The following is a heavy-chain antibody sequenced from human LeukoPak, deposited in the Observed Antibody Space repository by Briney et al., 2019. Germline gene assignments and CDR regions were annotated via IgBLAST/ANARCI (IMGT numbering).Heavy chain of an antibody. CDR3: ARVYYDILTGYFGHYYYGMDV. CDR2: ISAYNGNT. D-gene: IGHD3-9*01. V-gene: IGHV1-18*01. CDR1: GYTFTSYG. Sequence: ASVTDSCKASGYTFTSYGISWVRQAPGQGLEWMGWISAYNGNTNYAQKLQGRVTMTTDTSTSTAYMELRSLRSDDTAVYYCARVYYDILTGYFGHYYYGMDVWGQGTTVTVSS. J-gene: IGHJ6*02.